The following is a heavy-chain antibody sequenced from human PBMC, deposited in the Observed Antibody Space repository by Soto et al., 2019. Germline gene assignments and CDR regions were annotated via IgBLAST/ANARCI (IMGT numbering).Heavy chain of an antibody. V-gene: IGHV3-33*01. J-gene: IGHJ6*02. CDR3: ARGGEYYYDSSGYFGDYYYYGMDV. D-gene: IGHD3-22*01. CDR1: GFTFSSYG. CDR2: IWYDGSNK. Sequence: QVQLVESGGGVVQPGRSLRLSCAASGFTFSSYGMHWVRQAPGKGLEWVAVIWYDGSNKYYADSVKGRFTISRDNSKNTLYLQMNSLRAEDTAVYYCARGGEYYYDSSGYFGDYYYYGMDVWSQGTTVTVSS.